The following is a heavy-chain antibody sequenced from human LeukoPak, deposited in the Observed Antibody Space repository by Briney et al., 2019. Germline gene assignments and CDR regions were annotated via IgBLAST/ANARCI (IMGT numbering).Heavy chain of an antibody. D-gene: IGHD3-10*02. CDR2: IRYDGSDK. V-gene: IGHV3-30*02. CDR1: GFTFSSCG. CDR3: ARDQEGGYYVTHYFDY. J-gene: IGHJ4*02. Sequence: PGGSLRLSCAASGFTFSSCGMHWVRQAPGKGLEWVAFIRYDGSDKYYADSVKGRFTISRDNSKSTLYLEMNSLRTEDTAVYYCARDQEGGYYVTHYFDYWGQGTLVTVSS.